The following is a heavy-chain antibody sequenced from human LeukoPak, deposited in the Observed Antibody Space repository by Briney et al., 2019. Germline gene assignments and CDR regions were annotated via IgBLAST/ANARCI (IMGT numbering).Heavy chain of an antibody. CDR3: ATYFRNWGWNWFDP. Sequence: SETLSLTCTVSGGSVSSGSYYWSWIRQPPGRGLEWIAYIHYSGSAAYNPSLKSRVTISRDMSTNQFSLKMTSVTAADTAVYYCATYFRNWGWNWFDPWGQGTLVTVSS. CDR2: IHYSGSA. CDR1: GGSVSSGSYY. V-gene: IGHV4-61*01. J-gene: IGHJ5*02. D-gene: IGHD7-27*01.